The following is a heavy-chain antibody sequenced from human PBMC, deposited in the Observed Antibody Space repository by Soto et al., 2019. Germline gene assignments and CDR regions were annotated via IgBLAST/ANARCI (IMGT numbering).Heavy chain of an antibody. CDR1: GFTFSGSA. V-gene: IGHV3-73*01. CDR3: SRQASDFWSGKPQYYKDV. J-gene: IGHJ6*03. Sequence: EVQLVESGGGLVQPGGSLKLCCAASGFTFSGSAMHWVRQASGKGLEWVGRIRSKPNNYATAYGASVKGRFTSSRDDSKNTAYLQMNSLNTEDTAVYYCSRQASDFWSGKPQYYKDVRGKGTTVTVSS. D-gene: IGHD3-3*01. CDR2: IRSKPNNYAT.